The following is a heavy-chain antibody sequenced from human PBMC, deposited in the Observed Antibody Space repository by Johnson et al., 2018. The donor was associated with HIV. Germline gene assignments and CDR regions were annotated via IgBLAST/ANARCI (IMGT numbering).Heavy chain of an antibody. J-gene: IGHJ3*01. Sequence: VQLVESGGGLVQPGGSLRLSCAASGFTFSSYWMSWVRQAPGKGLEWVANIKQDGSEKYCVASVKGRFTISRDNAKNSLYLQMNSLRAEDTAVYYCARGGLLWFGHPADWGQGTMVTVSS. CDR3: ARGGLLWFGHPAD. V-gene: IGHV3-7*02. D-gene: IGHD3-10*01. CDR2: IKQDGSEK. CDR1: GFTFSSYW.